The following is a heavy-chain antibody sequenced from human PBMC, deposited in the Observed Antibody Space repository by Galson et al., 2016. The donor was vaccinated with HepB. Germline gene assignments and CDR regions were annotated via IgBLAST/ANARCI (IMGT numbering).Heavy chain of an antibody. CDR2: IYYSGST. V-gene: IGHV4-61*01. Sequence: ETLSLTCTVSGGSVNSGSYYWSWIRQPPGKGLEWIGYIYYSGSTNYNPSLKSRVTISVDTSKNQFSLKLTSVTAADTAVYYCARTSEDYGDFDAFDIWGQGTMVTVSS. J-gene: IGHJ3*02. CDR1: GGSVNSGSYY. CDR3: ARTSEDYGDFDAFDI. D-gene: IGHD4-17*01.